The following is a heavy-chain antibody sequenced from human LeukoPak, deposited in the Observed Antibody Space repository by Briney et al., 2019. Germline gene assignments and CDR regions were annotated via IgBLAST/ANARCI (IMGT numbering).Heavy chain of an antibody. D-gene: IGHD2-15*01. Sequence: GGSLRLSCAASGFTFSSYAMSWVRQAPGKGLEWVSSISGSSGSTYYADSVKGRFTISRDNSKNTLYLQMNSLRAEDTAVYYYASTHLGYCSSVSCQNDYWGQGTLVTVSS. CDR1: GFTFSSYA. V-gene: IGHV3-23*01. J-gene: IGHJ4*02. CDR2: ISGSSGST. CDR3: ASTHLGYCSSVSCQNDY.